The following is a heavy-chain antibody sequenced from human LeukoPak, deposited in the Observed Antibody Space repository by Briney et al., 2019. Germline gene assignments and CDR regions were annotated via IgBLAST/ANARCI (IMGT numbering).Heavy chain of an antibody. J-gene: IGHJ4*02. CDR3: AKDRAIFVHYFDG. Sequence: GGSLRLSCVASGFTFDEYTMHWVRQVPGKGLEWVIGISGDSDRIDYADSVKGRFTISRDNAKNSVYLQMNSLRAEDTALYYCAKDRAIFVHYFDGWGQGTLVTVSS. CDR1: GFTFDEYT. CDR2: ISGDSDRI. D-gene: IGHD3-9*01. V-gene: IGHV3-9*01.